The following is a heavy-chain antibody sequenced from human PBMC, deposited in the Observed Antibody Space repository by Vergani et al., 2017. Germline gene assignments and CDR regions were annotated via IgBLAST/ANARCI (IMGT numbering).Heavy chain of an antibody. D-gene: IGHD7-27*01. Sequence: QVQLVESGGGVVQPGRSLRLSCAASGFTFSSYGMHWVRQAPGKGLEWVAVISYDGSNKYYADSVKGRFTISRDNSKKTLYLQMNSRRAEDTAVYYCAKENWENYFDYWGQGTLVTGSS. V-gene: IGHV3-30*18. J-gene: IGHJ4*02. CDR1: GFTFSSYG. CDR2: ISYDGSNK. CDR3: AKENWENYFDY.